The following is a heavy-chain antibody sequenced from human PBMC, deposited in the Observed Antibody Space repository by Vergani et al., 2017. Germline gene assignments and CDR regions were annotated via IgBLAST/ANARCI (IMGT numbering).Heavy chain of an antibody. CDR1: GYSFTSYW. CDR2: IDPSDSYT. J-gene: IGHJ6*02. D-gene: IGHD2-2*01. V-gene: IGHV5-10-1*03. Sequence: EVQLVQSGAEVKKPGESLRISCKGSGYSFTSYWIIWVRQMPGKGLEWMGRIDPSDSYTNYSPSFQGHVTITADKSISTAYLQWSSLKASDTAMYYCAGLRCSSTSCYYYYGMDVWGQGTTVTVSS. CDR3: AGLRCSSTSCYYYYGMDV.